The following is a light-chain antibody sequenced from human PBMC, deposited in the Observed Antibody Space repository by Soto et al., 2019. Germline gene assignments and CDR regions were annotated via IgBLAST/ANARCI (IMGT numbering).Light chain of an antibody. V-gene: IGKV1-12*01. CDR1: QAVSTW. J-gene: IGKJ2*01. CDR2: DGY. CDR3: QQYDTYFRYT. Sequence: DIQMTQSPSFVSASVGDRVTITCRASQAVSTWLAWYQQKPGDAPKLLIYDGYTLESGVPSRFSGSGSGTEFTLTIGSLQPDDFANYYCQQYDTYFRYTFGQGTKVDIK.